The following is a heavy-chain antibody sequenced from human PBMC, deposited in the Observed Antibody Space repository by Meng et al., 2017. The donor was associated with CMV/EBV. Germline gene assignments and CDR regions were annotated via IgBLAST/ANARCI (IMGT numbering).Heavy chain of an antibody. CDR1: GGYSSGYK. V-gene: IGHV4-34*01. D-gene: IGHD3-10*01. CDR2: INDSEST. Sequence: LSTASVHLAATGDSFGGYSSGYKRRCSCQTPGKVPERPGGINDSESTNYNPYLKSRVIISVDTSKIQFSLKLNSVTAADTTVYWCARYEGVLKCRFDCWGQGILVTVSS. CDR3: ARYEGVLKCRFDC. J-gene: IGHJ4*02.